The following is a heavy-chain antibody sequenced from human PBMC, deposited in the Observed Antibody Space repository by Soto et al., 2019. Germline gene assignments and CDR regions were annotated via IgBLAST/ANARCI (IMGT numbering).Heavy chain of an antibody. Sequence: ASVKVSCKASGYTFTSYGISWVRQAPGQRLEWMGIINPSGGSTSYAQKLQGRVTMTRDTSTSTVYMELSSLRSEDTAVYYCAREIGTDYYGSGSWYYFDYCGQGTLVTVSS. CDR1: GYTFTSYG. V-gene: IGHV1-46*03. CDR3: AREIGTDYYGSGSWYYFDY. J-gene: IGHJ4*02. D-gene: IGHD3-10*01. CDR2: INPSGGST.